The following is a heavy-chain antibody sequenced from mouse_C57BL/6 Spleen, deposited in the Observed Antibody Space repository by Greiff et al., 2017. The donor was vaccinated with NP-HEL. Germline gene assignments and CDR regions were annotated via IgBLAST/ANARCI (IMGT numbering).Heavy chain of an antibody. CDR2: IYPSDSET. V-gene: IGHV1-61*01. CDR3: ARDYYGSSSAWWFEV. J-gene: IGHJ1*03. D-gene: IGHD1-1*01. Sequence: QVQLQQPGAELVRPGSSVKLSCKASGYTFTSYWMDWVKQRPGQGLEWIGNIYPSDSETHYNQKFKDKATLTVDKSSSTAYMQLSSLTSEDSAVYYCARDYYGSSSAWWFEVWGTGTTVTVSS. CDR1: GYTFTSYW.